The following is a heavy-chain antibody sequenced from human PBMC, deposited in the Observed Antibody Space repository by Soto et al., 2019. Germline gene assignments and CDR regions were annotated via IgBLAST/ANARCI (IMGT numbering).Heavy chain of an antibody. J-gene: IGHJ6*02. CDR1: GGSISSSSYY. Sequence: PSETLSLTCTVSGGSISSSSYYWGWIRQPPGKGLEWIGSIYYSGSTYYNPSLKSRVTISVDTSKNQFSLKLSSVTAADTAVYYCARQDYSNYYYYYGMDVWGQGPTVTVSS. D-gene: IGHD4-4*01. V-gene: IGHV4-39*01. CDR3: ARQDYSNYYYYYGMDV. CDR2: IYYSGST.